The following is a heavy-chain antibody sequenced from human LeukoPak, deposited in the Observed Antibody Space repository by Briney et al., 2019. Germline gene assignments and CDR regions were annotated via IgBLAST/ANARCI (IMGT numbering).Heavy chain of an antibody. CDR2: ISSSGSTI. V-gene: IGHV3-48*03. J-gene: IGHJ4*02. CDR1: GFTFSSYE. Sequence: GGSLRLSCAASGFTFSSYEMNWVRQAPGKGLEWVSYISSSGSTIYYADSVKGRFTISRDNAKNSLYLQMNSLRAEDTAVYYCARYYSGVFDYWGQGTLVTVSS. D-gene: IGHD2/OR15-2a*01. CDR3: ARYYSGVFDY.